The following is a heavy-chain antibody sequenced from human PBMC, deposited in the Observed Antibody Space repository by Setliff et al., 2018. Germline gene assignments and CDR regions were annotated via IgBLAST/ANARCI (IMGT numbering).Heavy chain of an antibody. CDR2: ISTSGNT. V-gene: IGHV4-4*07. J-gene: IGHJ6*02. Sequence: SETLSLTCTVSGGSIINSYYWSWIRQPAGKGLEWIGRISTSGNTNYNPSLKSRVTVSLDTSKNQFSLKLTSMTAADTAVYYCARDQWVRSPPLYFSYSMDVWGQGTTVTSP. CDR1: GGSIINSYY. CDR3: ARDQWVRSPPLYFSYSMDV. D-gene: IGHD5-12*01.